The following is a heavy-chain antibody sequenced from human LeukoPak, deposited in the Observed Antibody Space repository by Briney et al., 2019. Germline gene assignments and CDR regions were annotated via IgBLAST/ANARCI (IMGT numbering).Heavy chain of an antibody. CDR1: EFTFSNYW. V-gene: IGHV3-74*01. J-gene: IGHJ4*02. CDR3: VRGGVDY. CDR2: INGDGGST. D-gene: IGHD3-16*01. Sequence: GGSLRLSCTTSEFTFSNYWIHWVRQAPGKGLVWVSRINGDGGSTDYADSVKGRFTISRDNAKNTLYLQMNSLRAEDTAVYYCVRGGVDYWGQGTLVTVSS.